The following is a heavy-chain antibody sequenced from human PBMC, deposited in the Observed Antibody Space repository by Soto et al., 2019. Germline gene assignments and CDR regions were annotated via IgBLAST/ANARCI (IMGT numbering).Heavy chain of an antibody. Sequence: PSQTLSLPCSPSPGPPNSDYWTSNPQPPCREIEWSGYIYYTGSTSYNRSLRSRVTMSVDRSKTQFSLKLGSVTAADTALYYCARDQGHAYNRAGFDYCGQGILVTVAS. CDR3: ARDQGHAYNRAGFDY. V-gene: IGHV4-59*01. CDR2: IYYTGST. D-gene: IGHD1-1*01. J-gene: IGHJ4*02. CDR1: PGPPNSDY.